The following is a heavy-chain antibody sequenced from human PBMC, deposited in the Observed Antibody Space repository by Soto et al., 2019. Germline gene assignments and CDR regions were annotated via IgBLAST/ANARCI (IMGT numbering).Heavy chain of an antibody. J-gene: IGHJ4*02. D-gene: IGHD6-19*01. CDR3: AKNGQWLATPPVA. CDR1: GFTVSRFV. V-gene: IGHV3-23*01. Sequence: PXVSLRLSCSASGFTVSRFVMSWVRQAPGKGLEWVADITDSVYTSKEADSVKGRFTISRDNSKSTLYLQMNSLRAEDTAIYYCAKNGQWLATPPVAWGQGSLVTVSS. CDR2: ITDSVYTS.